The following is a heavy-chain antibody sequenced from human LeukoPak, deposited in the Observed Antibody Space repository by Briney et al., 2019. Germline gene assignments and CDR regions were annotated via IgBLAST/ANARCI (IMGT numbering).Heavy chain of an antibody. J-gene: IGHJ6*03. V-gene: IGHV4-59*08. CDR1: GDSISMYY. Sequence: SETLSLTCSVSGDSISMYYWNWIRQSPGKGLEWIGYIDHTGSTNYNPSLNSRVTISRDTSTNHFSLKLSSVTAADTAVYYCARAGGIVGARNYYYYYYMDVWGKGTTVTISS. CDR3: ARAGGIVGARNYYYYYYMDV. CDR2: IDHTGST. D-gene: IGHD1-26*01.